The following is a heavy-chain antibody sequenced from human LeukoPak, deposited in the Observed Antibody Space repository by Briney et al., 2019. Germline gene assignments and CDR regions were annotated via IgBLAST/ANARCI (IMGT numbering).Heavy chain of an antibody. Sequence: SETLSLTCTVSGVSISSSYWSWMRQPPGKGLEWIGYIHASGSTNYNPSLKSRVTISADTSKNQFSLELSSVTAADTAVYYCARGYFDSSGYSNPFDYWGQGTLVTVSS. V-gene: IGHV4-4*08. D-gene: IGHD3-22*01. J-gene: IGHJ4*02. CDR2: IHASGST. CDR3: ARGYFDSSGYSNPFDY. CDR1: GVSISSSY.